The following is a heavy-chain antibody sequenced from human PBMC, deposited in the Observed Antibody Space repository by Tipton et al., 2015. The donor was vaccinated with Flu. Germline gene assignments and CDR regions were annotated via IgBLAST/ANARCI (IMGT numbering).Heavy chain of an antibody. J-gene: IGHJ3*02. Sequence: TLSLTCTVSGGSIGVTTYYWGWIRQPPGKGLEYIGSVYYTGGTYFNPSLKIRVTVSIDTSMKQLSLKLNSVTAADTAVYYCARLSLSFNAFDIWGQGTTVIVSS. D-gene: IGHD2/OR15-2a*01. V-gene: IGHV4-39*07. CDR2: VYYTGGT. CDR3: ARLSLSFNAFDI. CDR1: GGSIGVTTYY.